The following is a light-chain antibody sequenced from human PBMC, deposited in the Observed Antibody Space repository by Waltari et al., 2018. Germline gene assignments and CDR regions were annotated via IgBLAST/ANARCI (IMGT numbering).Light chain of an antibody. Sequence: QSALTQPASVSGSPGQSITISCTGTSRAVGSYNLVSWYQQHPGKAPKLMIYEGSKWPSGFSDRFSGSKSGNTASLTISGLQAEDEADYYCCSYAGSSTVVFGGGTKLTVL. V-gene: IGLV2-23*01. CDR1: SRAVGSYNL. CDR2: EGS. J-gene: IGLJ2*01. CDR3: CSYAGSSTVV.